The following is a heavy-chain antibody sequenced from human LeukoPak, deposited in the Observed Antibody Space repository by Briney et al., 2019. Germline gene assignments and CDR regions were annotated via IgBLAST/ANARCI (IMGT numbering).Heavy chain of an antibody. V-gene: IGHV4-38-2*02. D-gene: IGHD4-17*01. CDR3: ARDLRGVTTPNFDY. Sequence: SETLSLTCTVSGYSISSGYYWGWIRQPPGKGLEWIGSIYHSGSTYYNQSLKSRVTISVDTSKNQFSLKLSSVTAADTAVYYCARDLRGVTTPNFDYWGQGTLVTVSS. CDR2: IYHSGST. J-gene: IGHJ4*02. CDR1: GYSISSGYY.